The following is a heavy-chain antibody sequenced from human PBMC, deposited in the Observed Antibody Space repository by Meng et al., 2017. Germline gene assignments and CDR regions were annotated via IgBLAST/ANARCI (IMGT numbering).Heavy chain of an antibody. V-gene: IGHV4-39*07. CDR3: ARERGYSGYAEFDY. CDR2: IYYSGST. D-gene: IGHD5-12*01. CDR1: GGSISSSSYY. Sequence: SETLSLTCTVSGGSISSSSYYWGWIRQPPGKGLEWIGSIYYSGSTYYNPSLKGRVTISVDTSKNQFSLKLSSVTAADTAVYYCARERGYSGYAEFDYWGQGTLVTVSS. J-gene: IGHJ4*02.